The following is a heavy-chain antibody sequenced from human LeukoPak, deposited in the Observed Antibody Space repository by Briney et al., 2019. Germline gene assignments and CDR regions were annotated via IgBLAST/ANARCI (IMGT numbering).Heavy chain of an antibody. J-gene: IGHJ6*02. V-gene: IGHV1-8*01. Sequence: GASVKVSFKASGYTFSSYDINWVRQATGQGLEWMGWMNPNSGHTGYAQKFQGRVTMTRNTSISTAYMELSSLRSEDTAVYYCARVRGSYYYYGMDVWGQGTTVTVSS. CDR2: MNPNSGHT. D-gene: IGHD2-15*01. CDR1: GYTFSSYD. CDR3: ARVRGSYYYYGMDV.